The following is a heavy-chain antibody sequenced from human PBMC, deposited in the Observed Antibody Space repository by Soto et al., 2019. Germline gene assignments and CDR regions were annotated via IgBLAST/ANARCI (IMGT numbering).Heavy chain of an antibody. CDR2: ISYDGSNK. CDR3: AKDMGYSSSSWYYYYGMDV. J-gene: IGHJ6*02. CDR1: GFTFSSYG. D-gene: IGHD6-13*01. Sequence: GGSLRLSCAASGFTFSSYGMHWVRQAPGKGLEWVAVISYDGSNKYYSDSVKGRFTISRDNSKNTLYLQMNSLRAEDTAVYYCAKDMGYSSSSWYYYYGMDVWGQGTTVTVSS. V-gene: IGHV3-30*18.